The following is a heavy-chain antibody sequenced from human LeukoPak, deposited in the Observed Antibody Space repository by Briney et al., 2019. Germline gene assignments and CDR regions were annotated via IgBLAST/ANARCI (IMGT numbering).Heavy chain of an antibody. CDR1: GFTFSSYG. CDR2: IRYDGSNK. D-gene: IGHD6-19*01. Sequence: GGSLRLSCAASGFTFSSYGMHWVRQAPGKGLEWVAFIRYDGSNKYYADSMKGRFTISRDNSKNTLYLQMNSLRAEDTAVYYCAKVYRYSSGWSYYWGQGTLVTVSS. V-gene: IGHV3-30*02. CDR3: AKVYRYSSGWSYY. J-gene: IGHJ4*02.